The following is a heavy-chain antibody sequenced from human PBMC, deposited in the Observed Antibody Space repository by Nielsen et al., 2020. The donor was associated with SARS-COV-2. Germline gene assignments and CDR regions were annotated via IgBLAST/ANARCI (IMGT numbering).Heavy chain of an antibody. D-gene: IGHD6-13*01. CDR3: VRGPDSSSWFDP. V-gene: IGHV3-21*06. J-gene: IGHJ5*02. Sequence: GESLKISCAVSGFTFSGYSMHWVRQAPGKGLEWVSSISSSSVYIYYADSVKGRFTISRDNAKNSLFLQMNSLRAEDTAVYYCVRGPDSSSWFDPWGQGTLVTVSS. CDR2: ISSSSVYI. CDR1: GFTFSGYS.